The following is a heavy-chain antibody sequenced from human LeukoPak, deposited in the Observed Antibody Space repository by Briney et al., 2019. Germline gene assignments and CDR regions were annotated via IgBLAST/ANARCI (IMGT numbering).Heavy chain of an antibody. V-gene: IGHV3-72*01. Sequence: QPGGSLRLSCAASGFTFNDHYMDWVRQVPGKGLEWVGRITTIAQSFTTEYAASVKGRFTISRDDSKNSLYLQMNSLKCEDTAVYYCAREWDSGSYYLGYFDYWGQGTLVTVSS. J-gene: IGHJ4*02. CDR3: AREWDSGSYYLGYFDY. CDR1: GFTFNDHY. CDR2: ITTIAQSFTT. D-gene: IGHD1-26*01.